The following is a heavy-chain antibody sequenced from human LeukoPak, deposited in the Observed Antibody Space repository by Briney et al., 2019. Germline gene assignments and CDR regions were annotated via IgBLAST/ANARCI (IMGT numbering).Heavy chain of an antibody. V-gene: IGHV4-39*07. D-gene: IGHD3-10*01. J-gene: IGHJ4*02. CDR3: ARTKTLGSGSYDNPPFDY. Sequence: PSETLSLTCTVSGGSISSSSYYWGWIRQPPGKGLEWIGSIYYSGSTYYNPSPKSRVTISVDTSKNQFSLKLTSVTAADTAVYYCARTKTLGSGSYDNPPFDYWGQGTLVTVSS. CDR2: IYYSGST. CDR1: GGSISSSSYY.